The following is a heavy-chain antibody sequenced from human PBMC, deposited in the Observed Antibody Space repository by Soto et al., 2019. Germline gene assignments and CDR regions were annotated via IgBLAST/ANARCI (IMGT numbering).Heavy chain of an antibody. CDR3: VRDLWRSDNWLHP. D-gene: IGHD2-21*01. CDR1: GFTFSSYW. V-gene: IGHV3-74*01. J-gene: IGHJ5*02. CDR2: INTDGSST. Sequence: GGSLRLSCAASGFTFSSYWMHWVRQAPGKGLVWVSRINTDGSSTIYADSVKGRFTISRDNAKKMVYLQMNSLRPDATAVYYCVRDLWRSDNWLHPSGQGTLVTVYS.